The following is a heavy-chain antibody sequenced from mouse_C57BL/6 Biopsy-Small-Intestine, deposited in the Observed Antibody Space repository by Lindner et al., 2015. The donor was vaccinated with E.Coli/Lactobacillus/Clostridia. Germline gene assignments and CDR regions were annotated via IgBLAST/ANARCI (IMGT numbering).Heavy chain of an antibody. D-gene: IGHD6-2*01. CDR2: ISSGSSTT. CDR3: ARLSLYNYAMDY. J-gene: IGHJ4*01. V-gene: IGHV5-17*01. CDR1: GFTFSDYG. Sequence: VQLQESGGDLVKPGGSLKLSCAASGFTFSDYGMHRVRQAPEKGLEWVAYISSGSSTTYYADSVKGRITISRDNAQNTLYLHMASLRSEDTAMYYCARLSLYNYAMDYWGQGTSVTVSS.